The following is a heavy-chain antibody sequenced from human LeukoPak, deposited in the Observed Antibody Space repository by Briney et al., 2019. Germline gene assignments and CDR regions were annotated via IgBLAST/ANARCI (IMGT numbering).Heavy chain of an antibody. CDR2: IRYDGSNK. CDR3: AKSPRPGWYSSSWYSDY. Sequence: PGGSLRLSCAASGFTFSSYGMHWVRQAPGKGLEWVAFIRYDGSNKYYADSVKGRFTISRDNSKNTLYLQMNSLRAEDTAVYYCAKSPRPGWYSSSWYSDYWGRGTLVTVSS. J-gene: IGHJ4*02. CDR1: GFTFSSYG. V-gene: IGHV3-30*02. D-gene: IGHD6-13*01.